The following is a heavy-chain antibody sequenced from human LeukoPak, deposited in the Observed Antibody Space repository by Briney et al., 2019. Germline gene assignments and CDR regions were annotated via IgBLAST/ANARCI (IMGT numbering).Heavy chain of an antibody. V-gene: IGHV1-69*04. Sequence: GASVKVSCKASGGTFSSYAISWVRQAPGQGLEWMGRIIPILGIANYAQKFQGRVTITADKSTSTAYMELSSLRSEDTAVYYCVRDSYYDSSGYYDYWGQGTLVTVSS. CDR1: GGTFSSYA. D-gene: IGHD3-22*01. CDR3: VRDSYYDSSGYYDY. CDR2: IIPILGIA. J-gene: IGHJ4*02.